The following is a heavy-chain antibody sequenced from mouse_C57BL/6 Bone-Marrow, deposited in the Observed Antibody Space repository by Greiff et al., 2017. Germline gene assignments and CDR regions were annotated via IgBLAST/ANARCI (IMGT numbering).Heavy chain of an antibody. CDR3: AKRGGWLLGFAY. Sequence: EVKLVESGPELVKPGASVKISCKASGYSFTDYNMNWVKQSNGKSLEWIGVINPNYGTTSYNQKFKGKATLTVDQSSSTAYMQLNSLTSEDSAVYYCAKRGGWLLGFAYWGQGTLVTVSA. CDR1: GYSFTDYN. V-gene: IGHV1-39*01. J-gene: IGHJ3*01. D-gene: IGHD2-3*01. CDR2: INPNYGTT.